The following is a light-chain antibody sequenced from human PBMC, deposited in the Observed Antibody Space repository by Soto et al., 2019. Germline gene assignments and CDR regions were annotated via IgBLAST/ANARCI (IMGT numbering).Light chain of an antibody. CDR2: DVF. CDR3: QQYGSSPPT. Sequence: EIVLTQSPATLSLSPGERVTLSCRASQSVSGRLAWYQHNPRQPPTLLIADVFNRASGVADRFSGSGSGTDFTLSISRLEPEDFAVYYCQQYGSSPPTFGQGTTVDIK. J-gene: IGKJ1*01. V-gene: IGKV3-20*01. CDR1: QSVSGR.